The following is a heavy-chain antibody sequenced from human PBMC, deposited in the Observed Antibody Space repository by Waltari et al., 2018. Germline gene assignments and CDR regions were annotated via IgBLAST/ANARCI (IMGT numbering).Heavy chain of an antibody. CDR3: AKSGDYGDNYRPLWDAFNL. Sequence: EVQLLQSGGGLVQSGGSLRLSCVASGFTFGSYAMSWVRQAPGKGLEWVSLITGSGASTYYADSVRCRCTISRDNSKNTVYLQMNSLRVEDTAVFYCAKSGDYGDNYRPLWDAFNLWGQGTMVSVSS. V-gene: IGHV3-23*01. J-gene: IGHJ3*01. CDR2: ITGSGAST. CDR1: GFTFGSYA. D-gene: IGHD4-17*01.